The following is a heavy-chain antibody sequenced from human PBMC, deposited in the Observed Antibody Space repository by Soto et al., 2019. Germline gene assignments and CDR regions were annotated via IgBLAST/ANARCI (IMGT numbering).Heavy chain of an antibody. D-gene: IGHD1-26*01. V-gene: IGHV1-18*04. J-gene: IGHJ4*02. CDR2: ISAYNGNT. Sequence: GASVKVSCKASGYTFTSYGISWVRQAPGQGLEWMGWISAYNGNTNYAQKLQGRVTMTTDTSTSTAYMELSSLRSDDTAVYYCARWRRQIIVGATTYDYFDYWGQGTLVTVSS. CDR1: GYTFTSYG. CDR3: ARWRRQIIVGATTYDYFDY.